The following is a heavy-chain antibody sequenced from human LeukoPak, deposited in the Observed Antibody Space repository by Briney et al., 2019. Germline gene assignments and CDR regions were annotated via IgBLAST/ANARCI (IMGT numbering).Heavy chain of an antibody. J-gene: IGHJ4*02. Sequence: SETLSLTCTVSGGSISSSNYYWGWVRQPPGKGLEWIVSIYSSGTTYYNPSLKSRVTISVDTSKNQFSLKLSSVTAADTAVFYCARSAVDTTDFDYWGQGTLVTVSS. CDR3: ARSAVDTTDFDY. CDR2: IYSSGTT. CDR1: GGSISSSNYY. V-gene: IGHV4-39*07. D-gene: IGHD1-1*01.